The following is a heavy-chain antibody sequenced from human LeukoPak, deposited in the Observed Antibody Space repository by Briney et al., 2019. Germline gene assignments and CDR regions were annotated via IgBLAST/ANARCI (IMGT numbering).Heavy chain of an antibody. J-gene: IGHJ4*02. CDR1: GFTFSSYA. CDR2: ISYDGSNK. V-gene: IGHV3-30*04. Sequence: GGSLRLSCAASGFTFSSYAMHWVRQAPGKGLEWVAVISYDGSNKYYADSVKGRFTISRDNSKNTLYLQMNSLRAGDTAVYYCARDHDSGSYSDYWGQGTLVTVSS. CDR3: ARDHDSGSYSDY. D-gene: IGHD3-10*01.